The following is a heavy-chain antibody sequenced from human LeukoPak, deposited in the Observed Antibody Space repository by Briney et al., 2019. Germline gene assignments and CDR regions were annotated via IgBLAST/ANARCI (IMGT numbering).Heavy chain of an antibody. J-gene: IGHJ6*02. CDR3: ARGYTYYYGSGSSGGMDV. Sequence: SETLSLTCTVSGGSISSYYWSWIRQHPGKGLEWIEYIYYSGSTYYNPSLKSRVAISIDTSENQFSLKLSSVTAADTAVYYCARGYTYYYGSGSSGGMDVWGPGTTVTVSS. D-gene: IGHD3-10*01. V-gene: IGHV4-59*06. CDR2: IYYSGST. CDR1: GGSISSYY.